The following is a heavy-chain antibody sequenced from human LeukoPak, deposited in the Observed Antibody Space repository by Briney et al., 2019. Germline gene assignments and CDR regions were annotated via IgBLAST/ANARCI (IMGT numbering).Heavy chain of an antibody. D-gene: IGHD1-20*01. J-gene: IGHJ4*02. V-gene: IGHV4-30-4*01. CDR1: GGSISSGDYY. CDR2: IYYSGST. CDR3: ATKPIDRYNWNVDY. Sequence: SQTLSLTCTVSGGSISSGDYYWSWIRQPPGKGLEWIGYIYYSGSTYHNPSLKSRVTISVDTSKNQFSLKLSSVTAADTAVYYCATKPIDRYNWNVDYWGQGTLVTVSS.